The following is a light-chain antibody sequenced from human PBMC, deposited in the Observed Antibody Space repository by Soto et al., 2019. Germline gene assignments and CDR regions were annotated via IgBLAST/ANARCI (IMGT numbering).Light chain of an antibody. J-gene: IGLJ7*01. V-gene: IGLV8-61*01. CDR2: NTT. CDR1: SGSVSTSYY. Sequence: QTVVTQEPSFSVSPGGTVILTCGLTSGSVSTSYYPSWYQQSPHLAPRTLIYNTTTRSSGVPDRFSGSILGNKAALTITWAQSDDESDFLCALYVGSGTVVFGGGTQLTVL. CDR3: ALYVGSGTVV.